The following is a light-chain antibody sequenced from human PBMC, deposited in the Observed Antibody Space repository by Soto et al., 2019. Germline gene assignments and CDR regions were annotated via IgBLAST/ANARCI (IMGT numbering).Light chain of an antibody. Sequence: IPIIQPPSSLPASVGDRVTITCQASQAIRNYLNWYQQRPGTAPKLLIYGGSTLETGVPSRFSGRGSAADFTLTISSLQPEDIAAYYCQQYDTRPPTFGGGTKVDIK. CDR2: GGS. V-gene: IGKV1-33*01. CDR1: QAIRNY. J-gene: IGKJ4*01. CDR3: QQYDTRPPT.